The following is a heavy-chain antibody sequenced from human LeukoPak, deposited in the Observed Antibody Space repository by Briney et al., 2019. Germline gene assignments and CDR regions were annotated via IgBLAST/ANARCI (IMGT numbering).Heavy chain of an antibody. D-gene: IGHD1-1*01. CDR3: VVTTRSKSFDY. J-gene: IGHJ4*02. V-gene: IGHV3-7*01. CDR2: IKQDGSEK. CDR1: GFPLGSYG. Sequence: GGPLRLSCPPLGFPLGSYGMIWVRQAQGKGLEWVAQIKQDGSEKTYVDSVKGRFTVSRDNAENSLFLQMDSLRVEDTAFYYCVVTTRSKSFDYWGQGTLVTVSS.